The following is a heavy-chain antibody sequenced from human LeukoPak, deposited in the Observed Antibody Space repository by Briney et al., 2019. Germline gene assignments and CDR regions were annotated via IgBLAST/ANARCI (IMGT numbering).Heavy chain of an antibody. V-gene: IGHV4-34*01. Sequence: SETLSLTCAVYGGSFSGYYWSWIRQPPGKGLEWIGEINHSGSTNYNPSLKSRVTISVDTSKNQFSLKLSSVTAADTAVYYCARRGYCSSTSCYDYWGQGTLVTVSS. CDR3: ARRGYCSSTSCYDY. J-gene: IGHJ4*02. D-gene: IGHD2-2*01. CDR1: GGSFSGYY. CDR2: INHSGST.